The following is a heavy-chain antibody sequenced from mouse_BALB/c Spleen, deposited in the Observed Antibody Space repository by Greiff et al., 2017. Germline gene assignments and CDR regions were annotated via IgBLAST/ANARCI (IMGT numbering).Heavy chain of an antibody. CDR2: ISSGGSYT. V-gene: IGHV5-6*01. CDR1: GFTFSSYG. D-gene: IGHD2-14*01. CDR3: ASPYRYDWYFDV. J-gene: IGHJ1*01. Sequence: DVQLVESGGDLVKPGGSLKLSCAASGFTFSSYGMSWVRQTPDKRLEWVATISSGGSYTYYPDSVKGRFTISRDNAKNTLYLQMSSLKSEDTAMYYCASPYRYDWYFDVWGAGTTVTVSS.